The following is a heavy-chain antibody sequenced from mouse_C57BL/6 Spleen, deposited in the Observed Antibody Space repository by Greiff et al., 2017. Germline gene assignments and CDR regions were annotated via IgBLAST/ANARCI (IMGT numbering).Heavy chain of an antibody. D-gene: IGHD3-1*01. CDR2: ISYDGSN. CDR3: ARGGYVGPYFDY. V-gene: IGHV3-6*01. CDR1: GYSITSGYY. J-gene: IGHJ2*01. Sequence: ESGPGLVKPSQSLSLTCSVTGYSITSGYYWNWIRQFPGNKLEWMGYISYDGSNNYNPSLKSRISSTRDKSKDQFFLKLNSVTTEDTATYYCARGGYVGPYFDYGSEGTTLTVCS.